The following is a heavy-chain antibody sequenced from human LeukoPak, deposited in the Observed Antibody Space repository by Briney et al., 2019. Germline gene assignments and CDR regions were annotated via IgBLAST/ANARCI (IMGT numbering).Heavy chain of an antibody. CDR1: GYTFTSYG. D-gene: IGHD6-13*01. Sequence: ASVKVSCKASGYTFTSYGISWVRQAPGQGLEWMGWISAYNGNTNYAQKLQGRATMTTDTSTSTAYMELRSLRSDDTAVYYCARDLTPWVAAAGSHFDYWGQGTLVTVSS. V-gene: IGHV1-18*01. CDR3: ARDLTPWVAAAGSHFDY. J-gene: IGHJ4*02. CDR2: ISAYNGNT.